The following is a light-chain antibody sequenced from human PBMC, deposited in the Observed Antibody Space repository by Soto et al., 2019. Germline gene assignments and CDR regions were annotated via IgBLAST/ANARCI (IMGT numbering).Light chain of an antibody. CDR3: QQYGSSPYT. Sequence: EIVLTQSPGTLSLSPGERATLSCRASQSVSSSYLAWCQQKPGQAPRLLIYGASSRATGIPDRFSGSGSGTDFTLIISRLEPEDFAVYYCQQYGSSPYTFGQGTKLEIK. J-gene: IGKJ2*01. V-gene: IGKV3-20*01. CDR1: QSVSSSY. CDR2: GAS.